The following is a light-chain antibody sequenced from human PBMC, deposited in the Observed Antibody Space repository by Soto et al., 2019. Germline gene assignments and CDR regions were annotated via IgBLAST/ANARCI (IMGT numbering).Light chain of an antibody. Sequence: EILMTQSPATLSVSPGERVTLSCRASQSVRSNLAWYQQKLGQAPRLLIYGASTRATGIPARFSGSGSGIEFTLTISSLQSEDFASFYCQQYDGWPRTFGQGTKL. V-gene: IGKV3-15*01. CDR3: QQYDGWPRT. CDR1: QSVRSN. J-gene: IGKJ2*01. CDR2: GAS.